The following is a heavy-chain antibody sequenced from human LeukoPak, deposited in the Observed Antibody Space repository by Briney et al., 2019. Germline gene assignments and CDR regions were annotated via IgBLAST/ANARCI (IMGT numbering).Heavy chain of an antibody. CDR1: GGSISSSSYY. J-gene: IGHJ5*02. CDR2: IYYSGST. D-gene: IGHD2-2*01. V-gene: IGHV4-39*01. Sequence: SETLSLTCTVPGGSISSSSYYWGWIRQPPGKGLEWIGSIYYSGSTYYNPSLKSRVTISVDTSKNQFSLKLSSVTAADTAVYYCARHAISVVVVPAAMWIGDWFDPWGQGTLVTVSS. CDR3: ARHAISVVVVPAAMWIGDWFDP.